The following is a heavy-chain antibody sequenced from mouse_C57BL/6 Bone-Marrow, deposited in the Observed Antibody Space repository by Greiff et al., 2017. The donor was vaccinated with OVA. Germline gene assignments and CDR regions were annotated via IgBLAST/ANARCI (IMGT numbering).Heavy chain of an antibody. J-gene: IGHJ4*01. CDR3: ARLESNYEDFAMNY. CDR2: ISNGGGST. D-gene: IGHD2-5*01. Sequence: DGKLVESGGGLVQPGGSLKLSCAASGFTLSDYYMYWVRQTPEKRLEWVAYISNGGGSTYYPDTVKGRFTISRDNAKNTLYLQMSRLKSEDTAMYYCARLESNYEDFAMNYWGQGTSVTITS. CDR1: GFTLSDYY. V-gene: IGHV5-12*01.